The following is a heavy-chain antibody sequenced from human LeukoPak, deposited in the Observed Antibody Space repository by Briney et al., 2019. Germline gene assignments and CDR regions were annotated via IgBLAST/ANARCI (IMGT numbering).Heavy chain of an antibody. CDR1: GFTLSNYA. V-gene: IGHV3-30*04. J-gene: IGHJ4*02. CDR3: ARDSDNYFDY. CDR2: MSYDGSYK. Sequence: GGSLRLSCAASGFTLSNYAMSWVRQAPGKGLEWVAVMSYDGSYKYYADSVKGRFTISRDNSKNTLYLQMNSLRAEDTAVYFCARDSDNYFDYWGQGTLVTVSS.